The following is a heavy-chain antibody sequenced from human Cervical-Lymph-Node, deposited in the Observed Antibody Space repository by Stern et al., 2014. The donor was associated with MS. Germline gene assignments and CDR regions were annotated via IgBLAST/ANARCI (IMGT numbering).Heavy chain of an antibody. Sequence: VQLVQSGAEVKKPGESLKISCKGSGETFTNYWIAWVRQMPGKGLEWMGIIYPGDSDIGYSPSFQAQVAISAEKSISTAYLQWSSLKASDTAIYFCARQGNAGITKANYYYGMDVWGQGTTVTVSS. CDR2: IYPGDSDI. CDR3: ARQGNAGITKANYYYGMDV. CDR1: GETFTNYW. V-gene: IGHV5-51*01. J-gene: IGHJ6*02. D-gene: IGHD1-20*01.